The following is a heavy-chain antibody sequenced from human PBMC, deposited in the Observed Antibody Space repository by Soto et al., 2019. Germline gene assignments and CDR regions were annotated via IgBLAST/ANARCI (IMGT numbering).Heavy chain of an antibody. CDR2: INHSGST. J-gene: IGHJ1*01. CDR3: ARGEGGFQY. V-gene: IGHV4-34*01. Sequence: QVQLQQWGAGLLKPSETLSLTCAVYGGAFRGYYWSWIRQPPGKGLEWIGEINHSGSTNYNPALKSRVTISVDTSKNQFSLKLNSRTAADTAVYYCARGEGGFQYWGQGTLVTVSS. CDR1: GGAFRGYY.